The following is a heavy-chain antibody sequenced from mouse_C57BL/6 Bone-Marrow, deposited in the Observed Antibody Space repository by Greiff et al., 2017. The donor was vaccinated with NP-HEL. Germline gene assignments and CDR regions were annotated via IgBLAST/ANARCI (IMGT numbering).Heavy chain of an antibody. D-gene: IGHD1-2*01. J-gene: IGHJ1*03. V-gene: IGHV1-82*01. CDR1: GYAFSSSW. Sequence: VQLQQSGPELVKPGASVKISCKASGYAFSSSWMNWVKQRPGKGLEWIGRLYPGDGDTKYNGKFKGKATLTADNSSSPAVMRLSSLTSEDSAVYVCGRGITTAWYFGVWGTGTTVTVSS. CDR2: LYPGDGDT. CDR3: GRGITTAWYFGV.